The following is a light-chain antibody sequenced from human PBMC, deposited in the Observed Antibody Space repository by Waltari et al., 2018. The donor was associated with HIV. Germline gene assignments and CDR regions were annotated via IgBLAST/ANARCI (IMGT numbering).Light chain of an antibody. CDR3: NSWDTNPEGVV. V-gene: IGLV3-19*01. Sequence: SELTQDPAVSVALGQTVRITYQGDSLRNYYATWYQQKPGQAPVLVIYGKNNRPSGIPDRFSGSSSGNTASLTITATQADDEADYYCNSWDTNPEGVVFGGGTKLTVL. J-gene: IGLJ3*02. CDR2: GKN. CDR1: SLRNYY.